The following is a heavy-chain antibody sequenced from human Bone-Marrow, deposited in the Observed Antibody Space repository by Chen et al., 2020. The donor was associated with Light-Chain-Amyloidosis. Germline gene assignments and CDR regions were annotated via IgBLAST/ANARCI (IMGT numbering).Heavy chain of an antibody. Sequence: EVQLEQSGPEVKKPGESLKISCKGSGYTFPNYWIGWVRQMSGKGLEWMGVIYPDDSNARYSPSFEGQVTISADKSITTAYLQWRSLNASDTAMYYCARRRDGYNFDYWGQGTLVTVSS. CDR1: GYTFPNYW. CDR2: IYPDDSNA. V-gene: IGHV5-51*01. D-gene: IGHD5-12*01. CDR3: ARRRDGYNFDY. J-gene: IGHJ4*02.